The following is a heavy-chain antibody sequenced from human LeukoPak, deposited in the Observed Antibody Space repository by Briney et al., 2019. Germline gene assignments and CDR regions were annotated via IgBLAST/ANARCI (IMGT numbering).Heavy chain of an antibody. CDR3: ATSYYGDYGEFDY. CDR1: GYSFTSYW. J-gene: IGHJ4*02. D-gene: IGHD4-17*01. CDR2: IYPGDSDT. V-gene: IGHV5-51*01. Sequence: GESLKISCKGSGYSFTSYWIGWVRQLPGKGLEWMGIIYPGDSDTRYSPSFQGQVTISADKSISTAYLQWSSLKASDTAMYFCATSYYGDYGEFDYWGQGTLVTVSS.